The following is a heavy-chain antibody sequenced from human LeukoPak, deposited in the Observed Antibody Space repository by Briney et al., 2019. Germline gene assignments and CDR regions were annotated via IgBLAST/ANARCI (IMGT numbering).Heavy chain of an antibody. CDR2: VSSSSTNK. CDR3: ARENFMATSGTTFDI. D-gene: IGHD1-1*01. Sequence: GGSLRLSCAASGSTFSSYAMNWVRQAPGKGLEWVSSVSSSSTNKFYADSVKGRFTISRDDAKNSLYLQMNSLRVEDTAVYYCARENFMATSGTTFDIWGQGTMVSVSS. V-gene: IGHV3-21*01. J-gene: IGHJ3*02. CDR1: GSTFSSYA.